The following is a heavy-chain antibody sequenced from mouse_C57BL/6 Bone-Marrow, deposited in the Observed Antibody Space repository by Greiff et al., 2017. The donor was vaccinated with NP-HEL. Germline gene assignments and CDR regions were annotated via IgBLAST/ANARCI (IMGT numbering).Heavy chain of an antibody. CDR2: IHPSDSDT. J-gene: IGHJ3*01. D-gene: IGHD2-1*01. Sequence: VQLQQPGAELVKPGASVKVSCKASGYTFTSYWMHWVKQRPGQGLEWIGRIHPSDSDTNYNQKFKGKATLTVDKSSSTAYMQLSSLTSEDSAVYYCAMGKIYYGNFAYWGQGTLVTVSA. CDR3: AMGKIYYGNFAY. V-gene: IGHV1-74*01. CDR1: GYTFTSYW.